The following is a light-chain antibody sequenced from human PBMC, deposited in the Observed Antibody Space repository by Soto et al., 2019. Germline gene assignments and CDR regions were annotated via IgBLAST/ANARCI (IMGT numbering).Light chain of an antibody. Sequence: QSVLTQPASVSGSPGQSITISCTGTSSDVGFYDRVSWVQQHPGITPQLLIYEVTNRSSGVSSSFSGTKSCNPASVIISGLQAADGANYYCSSYVIRYIAFVLGTSTRVT. CDR2: EVT. CDR3: SSYVIRYIAFV. CDR1: SSDVGFYDR. J-gene: IGLJ1*01. V-gene: IGLV2-14*01.